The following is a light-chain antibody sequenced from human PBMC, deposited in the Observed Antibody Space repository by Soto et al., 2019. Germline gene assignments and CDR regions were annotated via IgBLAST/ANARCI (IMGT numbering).Light chain of an antibody. J-gene: IGKJ1*01. Sequence: DIQMTQSPSTLSASVGDRVTITCRASQSISTWLAWYQQKPGEAPKLLIYKTSNLETGVPSRFSGSGSGTEFTLTISSLQPDDFGTYFCQQYHTYRTFGQGTKVEVK. CDR3: QQYHTYRT. CDR1: QSISTW. CDR2: KTS. V-gene: IGKV1-5*03.